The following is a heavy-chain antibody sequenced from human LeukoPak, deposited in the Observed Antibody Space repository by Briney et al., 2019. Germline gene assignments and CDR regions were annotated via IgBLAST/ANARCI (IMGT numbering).Heavy chain of an antibody. V-gene: IGHV1-18*01. CDR2: ISAYNGNT. D-gene: IGHD3-22*01. J-gene: IGHJ3*02. Sequence: ASVKVSCKASGYTFTSYGISWVRQAPGQGLEWMGWISAYNGNTNYAQKFQGRVTITTDESTSTAYMELSSLRSEDTAMYYCARAPMIVGSGITIDIWGQGTMVTVSS. CDR1: GYTFTSYG. CDR3: ARAPMIVGSGITIDI.